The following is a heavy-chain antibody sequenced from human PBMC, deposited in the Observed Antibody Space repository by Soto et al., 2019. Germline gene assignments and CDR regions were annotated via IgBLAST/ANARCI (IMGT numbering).Heavy chain of an antibody. CDR2: ISAYNGNT. J-gene: IGHJ6*02. D-gene: IGHD1-7*01. Sequence: QVQLVQSGAEVKKPGASVKVSCKASGYTFTNYGISWVRQAPGQGLEWMGWISAYNGNTNYAQKVQGTVTMTTDTSTSTAQMELRSLRSDDTDVYYCARQDRTTLRSYARCGVDVWGQGTTVTLSS. V-gene: IGHV1-18*01. CDR3: ARQDRTTLRSYARCGVDV. CDR1: GYTFTNYG.